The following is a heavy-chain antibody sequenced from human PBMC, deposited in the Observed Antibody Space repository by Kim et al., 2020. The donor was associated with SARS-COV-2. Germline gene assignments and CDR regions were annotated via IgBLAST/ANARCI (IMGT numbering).Heavy chain of an antibody. V-gene: IGHV3-20*04. CDR2: INWNGGST. Sequence: GGSLRLSCAASGFTFDDYGMSWVRQSPGKGLEWVSGINWNGGSTGYADSVKGRFTISRDNAKNSLYLQMNSLRAEDTALYYCARASEAVAGKYYYYYYMDVWGKGTTVTVSS. CDR1: GFTFDDYG. D-gene: IGHD6-19*01. CDR3: ARASEAVAGKYYYYYYMDV. J-gene: IGHJ6*03.